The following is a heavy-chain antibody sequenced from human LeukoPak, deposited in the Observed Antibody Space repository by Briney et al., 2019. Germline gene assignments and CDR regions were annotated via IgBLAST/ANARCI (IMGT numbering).Heavy chain of an antibody. J-gene: IGHJ2*01. CDR3: ARDGSYGDYVLDL. V-gene: IGHV1-69*06. CDR1: GGTFSSYA. D-gene: IGHD4-17*01. CDR2: IIPIFGTA. Sequence: ASVKVSCKASGGTFSSYAISWVRQAPGQGLEWMGGIIPIFGTANYAQKFQGRVTITADKSTSTAYMELSSLRSEDTAVYYCARDGSYGDYVLDLWGRGTLVTVSS.